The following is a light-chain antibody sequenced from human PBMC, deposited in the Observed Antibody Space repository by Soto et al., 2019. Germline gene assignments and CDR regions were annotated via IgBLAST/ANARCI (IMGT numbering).Light chain of an antibody. CDR2: GAS. CDR1: QSVSSSY. Sequence: EIVLTQSPGTLSLSPGERATLSCRASQSVSSSYLAWYQQKPGQAPRLLIYGASSRATGMPDRFSGSGFGADFILTISRLEHEDFAVYYCEQYSSSPPITFGQGTRLEIK. CDR3: EQYSSSPPIT. V-gene: IGKV3-20*01. J-gene: IGKJ5*01.